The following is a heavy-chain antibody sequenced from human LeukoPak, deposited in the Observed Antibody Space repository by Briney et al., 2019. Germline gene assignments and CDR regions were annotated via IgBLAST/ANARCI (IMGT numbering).Heavy chain of an antibody. J-gene: IGHJ4*02. D-gene: IGHD5-24*01. V-gene: IGHV7-4-1*02. CDR2: INTNTGNP. Sequence: GASVKVSCKASGYTFTSYAMNWVRQAPGQGLEWMGWINTNTGNPTYAQGFTGRFVFSLDTSVSTAYLQITSLKAEDTAVYYCARQSVWDGYNYGDYWGQGTLVTVSS. CDR1: GYTFTSYA. CDR3: ARQSVWDGYNYGDY.